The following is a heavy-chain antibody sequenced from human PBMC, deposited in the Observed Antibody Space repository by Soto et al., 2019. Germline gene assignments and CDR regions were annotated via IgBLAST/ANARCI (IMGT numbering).Heavy chain of an antibody. Sequence: QVQLVQSGVELKKPGASVRVSCKASGYPFTTYDISWVRQAPGQGLEWMGWISGHTGGTTYAQKVRDRITMATDTSTRTAYMDLRSLRSDDTAVYYCAREGGHGAEIHHYAMDVWGQGTTVTVSS. V-gene: IGHV1-18*01. D-gene: IGHD1-26*01. CDR3: AREGGHGAEIHHYAMDV. J-gene: IGHJ6*02. CDR1: GYPFTTYD. CDR2: ISGHTGGT.